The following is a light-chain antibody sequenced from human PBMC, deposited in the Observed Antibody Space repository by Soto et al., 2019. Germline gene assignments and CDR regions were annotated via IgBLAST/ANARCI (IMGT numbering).Light chain of an antibody. CDR3: GSWDSSLSAYV. J-gene: IGLJ1*01. Sequence: QSVMTQPPSVSAAPGQKVTISCSGSSSNIGGNSVSWSQQLPGTAPKLLIYDDNKRPSGIPDRFSGSKSCTSATLGITGFQTGDEADYYCGSWDSSLSAYVFGTGTKLTVL. CDR2: DDN. CDR1: SSNIGGNS. V-gene: IGLV1-51*01.